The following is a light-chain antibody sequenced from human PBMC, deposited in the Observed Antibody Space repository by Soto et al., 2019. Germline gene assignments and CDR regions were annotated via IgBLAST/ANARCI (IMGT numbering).Light chain of an antibody. CDR2: GAS. CDR1: QTVTSGH. Sequence: EIVLTQSPGTLSLSPGERATLSCRASQTVTSGHLAWYQQKPGQAPRLLLYGASNRTTGIPDRFSGSGSGTDFTLTISSLETEDFAVYSCQQYGSSPYTFGQGTKLEI. CDR3: QQYGSSPYT. V-gene: IGKV3-20*01. J-gene: IGKJ2*01.